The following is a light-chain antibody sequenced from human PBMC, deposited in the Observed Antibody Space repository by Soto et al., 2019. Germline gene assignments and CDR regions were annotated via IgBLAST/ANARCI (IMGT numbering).Light chain of an antibody. Sequence: EILLTQSPGTLSLSPGERATLACRASQSVSSRYLAWYQQKPGQAPRLLIYGASSRATGIPDRFSGSGSGIYFTHTISRLEPADFGVYYCQQYGSSKRVTFGQGSNVEVK. CDR1: QSVSSRY. J-gene: IGKJ1*01. CDR3: QQYGSSKRVT. V-gene: IGKV3-20*01. CDR2: GAS.